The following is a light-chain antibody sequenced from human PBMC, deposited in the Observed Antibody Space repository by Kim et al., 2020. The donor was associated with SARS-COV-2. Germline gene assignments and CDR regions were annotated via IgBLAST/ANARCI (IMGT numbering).Light chain of an antibody. CDR2: GAS. J-gene: IGKJ3*01. V-gene: IGKV3-20*01. CDR3: HQYDTYPRT. Sequence: SPGERATLSGRASQSVITSNLAWYQQKPGQPPRLLISGASNRATDIPDRFSGSGSGTDFTLTISRLEPEDFAVYYCHQYDTYPRTFGPGTKVDIK. CDR1: QSVITSN.